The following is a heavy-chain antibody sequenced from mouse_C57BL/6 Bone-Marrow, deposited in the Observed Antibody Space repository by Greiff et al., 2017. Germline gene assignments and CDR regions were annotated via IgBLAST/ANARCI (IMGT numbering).Heavy chain of an antibody. CDR3: AKKLGPWYFDV. CDR1: GYSITSGYY. Sequence: VQLQQSGPGLVKPSQSLSLTCSVTGYSITSGYYWNWIRQFPGNKLEWMGYISYDGSNNYNPSLKNRISITRDTSKNQFFLKLNSVTTEDTATYYCAKKLGPWYFDVWGTGTTVTVSS. D-gene: IGHD4-1*01. CDR2: ISYDGSN. V-gene: IGHV3-6*01. J-gene: IGHJ1*03.